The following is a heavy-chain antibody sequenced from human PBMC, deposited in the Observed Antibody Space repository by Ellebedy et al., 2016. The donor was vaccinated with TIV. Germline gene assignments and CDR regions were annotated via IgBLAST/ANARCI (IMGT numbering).Heavy chain of an antibody. CDR2: CRNRLKSHST. J-gene: IGHJ4*02. V-gene: IGHV3-72*01. CDR1: GFTFSDHD. Sequence: PGGSLRLSCAASGFTFSDHDMDWVRQAPGQGLEWVGRCRNRLKSHSTDYGASVKGRFAISRDDYKNSLYLQMNSLKTDDKAVYYCVRWDRGNPGSWGQGTRVTVS. D-gene: IGHD1-14*01. CDR3: VRWDRGNPGS.